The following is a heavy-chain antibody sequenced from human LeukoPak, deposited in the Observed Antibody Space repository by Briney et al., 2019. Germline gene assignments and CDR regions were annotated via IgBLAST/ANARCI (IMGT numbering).Heavy chain of an antibody. CDR1: GFTVSSNY. Sequence: GGSLRLSCAASGFTVSSNYMSWVRQAPGKGLEWVSVIYSGGSTYYADSVKSRFTISRDNSKNTLYLQMNSLRAEDTAVYYCARDRLDPYGDYSYGMDVWGQGTTVTVSS. D-gene: IGHD4-17*01. V-gene: IGHV3-53*01. CDR2: IYSGGST. J-gene: IGHJ6*02. CDR3: ARDRLDPYGDYSYGMDV.